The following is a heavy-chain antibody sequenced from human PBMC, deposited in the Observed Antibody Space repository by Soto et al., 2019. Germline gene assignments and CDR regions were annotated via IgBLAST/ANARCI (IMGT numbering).Heavy chain of an antibody. V-gene: IGHV4-59*01. Sequence: SETLSLTCTVSGGSISSYYWSWIRQPPGKGLEWIGYIYYSGSTNYNPSLKSRVTISVDTSKNQFSLKLSSVTAADTAVYYCAREVMSGPPDYWGQGTLVTVSS. CDR3: AREVMSGPPDY. D-gene: IGHD3-16*01. J-gene: IGHJ4*02. CDR1: GGSISSYY. CDR2: IYYSGST.